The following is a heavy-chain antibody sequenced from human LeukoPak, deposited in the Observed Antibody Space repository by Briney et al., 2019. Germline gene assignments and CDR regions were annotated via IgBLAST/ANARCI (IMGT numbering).Heavy chain of an antibody. V-gene: IGHV4-34*01. D-gene: IGHD1-26*01. Sequence: SETLSLTCAVYGGSFSGYYWSWIRQPPGKGLEWIGEINHSGSTNYNPSLKSRVTISVDTSKNQFSLKLSSVTAADTAVYYCARVPVNIWENWFDPWGQGTLVTVSS. CDR1: GGSFSGYY. J-gene: IGHJ5*02. CDR3: ARVPVNIWENWFDP. CDR2: INHSGST.